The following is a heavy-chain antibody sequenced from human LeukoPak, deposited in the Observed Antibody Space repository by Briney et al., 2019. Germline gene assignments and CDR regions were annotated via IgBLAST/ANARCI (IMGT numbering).Heavy chain of an antibody. CDR3: ARGFITMVRGVIIGGFDY. CDR2: IHTSGRT. CDR1: GGSINNYY. Sequence: SETLSLTCSASGGSINNYYWSWIRQPAGKGLEWIGRIHTSGRTNYNPSLKSRVTMSVDTSKKQFSLKLSSVTAADTAVYYCARGFITMVRGVIIGGFDYWGQGTLVTVSS. V-gene: IGHV4-4*07. J-gene: IGHJ4*02. D-gene: IGHD3-10*01.